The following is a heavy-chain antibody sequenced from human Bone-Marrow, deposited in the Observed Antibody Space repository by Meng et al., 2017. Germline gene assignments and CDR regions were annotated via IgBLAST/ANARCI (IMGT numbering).Heavy chain of an antibody. V-gene: IGHV3-48*03. J-gene: IGHJ3*02. CDR2: ISSSGSTI. Sequence: GESLKISCAASGFTFSSYEMNWVRQAPGKGLEWVSYISSSGSTIYYADSVKGRFTISRDNAKNSLYLQMNSLRAEDTAVYYCARAWAWELLFPDAFDIWGQGTMVTVSS. D-gene: IGHD1-26*01. CDR1: GFTFSSYE. CDR3: ARAWAWELLFPDAFDI.